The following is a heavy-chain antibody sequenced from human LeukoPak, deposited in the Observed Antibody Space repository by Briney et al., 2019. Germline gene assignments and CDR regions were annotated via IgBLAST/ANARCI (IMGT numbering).Heavy chain of an antibody. CDR3: ASTLECGGDCYEDAFDI. V-gene: IGHV4-59*01. CDR2: YSGST. D-gene: IGHD2-21*02. Sequence: YSGSTNYNPSLKSRVTISVDTSKNQFSLKLSSVTAADTAVYYCASTLECGGDCYEDAFDIWGQGTMVTVSS. J-gene: IGHJ3*02.